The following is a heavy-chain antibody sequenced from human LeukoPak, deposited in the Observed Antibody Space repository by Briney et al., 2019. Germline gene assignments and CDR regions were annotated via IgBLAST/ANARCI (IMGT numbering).Heavy chain of an antibody. V-gene: IGHV3-21*01. Sequence: GGSLRLSCAASGFNVSVTYMNWVRQAPGKGLEWVSSITSSSSYIYYADSVKGRFTISRDNAKNSLYLQMNSLRAEDTAVYYCAREMLAAVAAQSWGQGTLVTVSS. CDR1: GFNVSVTY. CDR3: AREMLAAVAAQS. J-gene: IGHJ5*02. D-gene: IGHD6-19*01. CDR2: ITSSSSYI.